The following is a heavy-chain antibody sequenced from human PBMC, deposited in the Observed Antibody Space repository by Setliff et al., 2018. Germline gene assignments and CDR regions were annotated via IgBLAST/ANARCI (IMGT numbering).Heavy chain of an antibody. CDR3: ARVAPHYYDSSGPSFDY. D-gene: IGHD3-22*01. J-gene: IGHJ4*02. Sequence: ASVKVSCKASGYTFTSYYMHWVRQAPGQGLEWVGIINPSGGSTSYAQKFQGRVTMTRDTATSTVYMELSSLRSEDTAVYYCARVAPHYYDSSGPSFDYWGQGTLVTVSS. CDR2: INPSGGST. CDR1: GYTFTSYY. V-gene: IGHV1-46*01.